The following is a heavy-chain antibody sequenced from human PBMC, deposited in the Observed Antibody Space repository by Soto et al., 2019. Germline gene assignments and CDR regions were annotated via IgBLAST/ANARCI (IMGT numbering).Heavy chain of an antibody. Sequence: QEQLVESGGGVVQPGRSLRLSCAASGFTFSSYGMHWVRQAPGKGLEWVAVISYDGSNKYYADSVKGRFTISRDNSKNTLYLQMNSLRAEDTAVYYCAKDETPVSDALDIWGQGTMVTVSS. D-gene: IGHD2-15*01. J-gene: IGHJ3*02. CDR2: ISYDGSNK. CDR1: GFTFSSYG. V-gene: IGHV3-30*18. CDR3: AKDETPVSDALDI.